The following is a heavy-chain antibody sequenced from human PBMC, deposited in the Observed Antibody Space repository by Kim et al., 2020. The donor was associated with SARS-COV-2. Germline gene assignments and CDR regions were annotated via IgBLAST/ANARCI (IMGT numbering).Heavy chain of an antibody. CDR1: GFTFSSYS. Sequence: GGSLRLSCAASGFTFSSYSMNWVRQAPGKGLEWVSSISSSSSYIYYADSVTGRFTISRDNAKNSLYLHMNSLRAEDTAVYYCARAPNWNDLGPHFGYWGQGTLVTVSS. J-gene: IGHJ4*02. V-gene: IGHV3-21*01. CDR3: ARAPNWNDLGPHFGY. CDR2: ISSSSSYI. D-gene: IGHD1-1*01.